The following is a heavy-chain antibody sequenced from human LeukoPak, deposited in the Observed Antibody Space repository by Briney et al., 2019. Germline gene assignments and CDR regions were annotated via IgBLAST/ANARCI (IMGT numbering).Heavy chain of an antibody. J-gene: IGHJ4*02. Sequence: SVKVSCKASGGTFSSYAISWVRQAPGQGLEWTGRIIPIFGTANYAQKFQGRVTITTDESTSTAYMELRSLRSEDTAVYYCARGSTIFGVVILDYWGQGTLVTVSS. CDR2: IIPIFGTA. CDR1: GGTFSSYA. V-gene: IGHV1-69*05. D-gene: IGHD3-3*01. CDR3: ARGSTIFGVVILDY.